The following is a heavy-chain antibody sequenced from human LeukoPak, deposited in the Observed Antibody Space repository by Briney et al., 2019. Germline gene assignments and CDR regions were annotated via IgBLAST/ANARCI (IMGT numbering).Heavy chain of an antibody. CDR2: IYYSGNT. V-gene: IGHV4-39*01. Sequence: KPSETLSLTCTVSGGSISSSTYYWGWIRQSPGKGLEWIGTIYYSGNTYYNPSLRSRVTISVDPSKNRFSLKVTSVTAEDTAVYYCARQPALSSSSFYGMDVWGQGTTVTVSS. D-gene: IGHD6-13*01. CDR1: GGSISSSTYY. J-gene: IGHJ6*02. CDR3: ARQPALSSSSFYGMDV.